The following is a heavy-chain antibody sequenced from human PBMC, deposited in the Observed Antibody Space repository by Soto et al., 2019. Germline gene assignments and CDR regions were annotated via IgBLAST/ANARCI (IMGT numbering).Heavy chain of an antibody. CDR1: GFNFSNHW. D-gene: IGHD2-21*02. J-gene: IGHJ5*02. CDR3: ARESGDWPLNWFDP. V-gene: IGHV3-74*01. CDR2: ITSDGKSK. Sequence: GSLRLSCAASGFNFSNHWMRFFRQRPSEGLVWVSRITSDGKSKAYAESVKGRFAISRDNAKNTLYLQMNGLTAEDTAVYYCARESGDWPLNWFDPWGQGTLVTVSS.